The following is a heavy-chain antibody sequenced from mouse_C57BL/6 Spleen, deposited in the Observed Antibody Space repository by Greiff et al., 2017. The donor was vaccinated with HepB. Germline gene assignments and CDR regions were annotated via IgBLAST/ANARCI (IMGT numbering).Heavy chain of an antibody. CDR1: GYTFTSYW. CDR3: ARGGGLGAMDY. V-gene: IGHV1-61*01. Sequence: QVQLKQPGAELVRPGSSVKLSCKASGYTFTSYWMDWVKQRPGQGLEWIGNIYPSDSETHYNQKFKDKATLTVDKSSSTAYMQLSSLTSEDSAVYYCARGGGLGAMDYWGQGTSVTVSS. CDR2: IYPSDSET. J-gene: IGHJ4*01. D-gene: IGHD3-3*01.